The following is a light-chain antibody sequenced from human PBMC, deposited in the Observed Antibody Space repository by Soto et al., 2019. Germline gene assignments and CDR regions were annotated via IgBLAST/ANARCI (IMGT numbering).Light chain of an antibody. J-gene: IGLJ2*01. Sequence: QSALPQPASGSGSPGQSITISCTGTSSDVGAYNYVSWYQQHPGKAPKLMIFEVSDRPSGVSNRFSGSKSGNTASLTISGLQAEDEADYYCSSYTSSNTLVFGGGTKVTVL. V-gene: IGLV2-14*01. CDR3: SSYTSSNTLV. CDR1: SSDVGAYNY. CDR2: EVS.